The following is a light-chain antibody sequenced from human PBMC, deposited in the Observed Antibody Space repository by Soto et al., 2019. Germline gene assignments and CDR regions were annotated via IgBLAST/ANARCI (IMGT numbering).Light chain of an antibody. CDR3: QHYNNWLGT. Sequence: EIVMTQSPATLSVSSGESATLSCRANQAIGSNLAWYQQKPGQAPRLLIYGASTRATGIPDRFSGSGSGTEFTLTISSLQSEDFAVYYCQHYNNWLGTFGGGTKVDIK. J-gene: IGKJ4*01. V-gene: IGKV3-15*01. CDR1: QAIGSN. CDR2: GAS.